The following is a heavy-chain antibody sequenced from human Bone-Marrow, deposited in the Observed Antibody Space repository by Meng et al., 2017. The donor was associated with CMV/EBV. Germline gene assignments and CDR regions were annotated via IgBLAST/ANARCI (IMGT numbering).Heavy chain of an antibody. V-gene: IGHV1-69*04. Sequence: SVKVSCKASGGTFSSYTISWVRQAPGQGLEWMGRIIPILGIANYAQKLQGRVTITADKSTSTAYMELSSLRSEDTAVYYWAREDYSNYFRVDPWGQGTLVTVSS. CDR3: AREDYSNYFRVDP. CDR1: GGTFSSYT. J-gene: IGHJ5*02. D-gene: IGHD4-11*01. CDR2: IIPILGIA.